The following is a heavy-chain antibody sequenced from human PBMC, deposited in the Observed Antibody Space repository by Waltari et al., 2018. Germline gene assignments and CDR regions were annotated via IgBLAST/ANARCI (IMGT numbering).Heavy chain of an antibody. CDR1: GYTFTDYY. Sequence: QVQLVQSGAEVKKPGASVKVSCKASGYTFTDYYLHWVRQAPGQGLEWMGWNNPNSGGTNYAQKFQGRVTMTRDTSTNSAYMELSRLRSDDTAVYSCARGEYYGSGYDLTRWGQGTLVTVSS. CDR3: ARGEYYGSGYDLTR. V-gene: IGHV1-2*02. CDR2: NNPNSGGT. D-gene: IGHD3-10*01. J-gene: IGHJ4*02.